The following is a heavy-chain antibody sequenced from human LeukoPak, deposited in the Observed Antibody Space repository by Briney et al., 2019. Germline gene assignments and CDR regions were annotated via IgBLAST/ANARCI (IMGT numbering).Heavy chain of an antibody. CDR2: IYHSGST. D-gene: IGHD6-19*01. V-gene: IGHV4-38-2*01. CDR3: ARVGQWSPFDY. Sequence: SETPSLTCAVSGYSISSGYYWGWIRQPPGKGLEWIGSIYHSGSTYYNPSLKSRVTISVDTSKNQFSLKLSSVTAADTAVYYCARVGQWSPFDYWGQGTLVTVSS. J-gene: IGHJ4*02. CDR1: GYSISSGYY.